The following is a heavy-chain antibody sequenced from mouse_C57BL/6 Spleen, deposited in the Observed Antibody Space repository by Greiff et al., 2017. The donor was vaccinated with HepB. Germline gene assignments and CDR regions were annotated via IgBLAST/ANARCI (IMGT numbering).Heavy chain of an antibody. V-gene: IGHV3-6*01. CDR3: ASGHAWFAY. D-gene: IGHD6-1*01. CDR1: GYSITSGYY. Sequence: VQLKESGPGLVKPSQSLSLTCSVTGYSITSGYYWNWIRQFPGNKLEWMGFISYDGSNNYNPSLKNRISITRDTSKNLCFLKLNSVTTEDTATYFCASGHAWFAYWGQGTLVTVSA. J-gene: IGHJ3*01. CDR2: ISYDGSN.